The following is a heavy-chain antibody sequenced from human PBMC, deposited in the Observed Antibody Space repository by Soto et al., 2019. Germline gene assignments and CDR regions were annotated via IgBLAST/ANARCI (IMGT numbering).Heavy chain of an antibody. CDR2: MNPNSGNT. CDR1: AYPFTSYD. CDR3: VRSTNDYGDRH. D-gene: IGHD4-17*01. V-gene: IGHV1-8*01. Sequence: QVQLMQSGAEVKKPGASVKVSWKASAYPFTSYDINWVRQATGQGLEWMGWMNPNSGNTGYAQKFQGRVTMTRNPTTSTAYMELSSLRSEDTAVYYCVRSTNDYGDRHWGQGTLVTVSS. J-gene: IGHJ4*02.